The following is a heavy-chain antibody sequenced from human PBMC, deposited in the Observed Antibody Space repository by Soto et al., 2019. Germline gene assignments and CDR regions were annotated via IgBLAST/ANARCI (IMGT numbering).Heavy chain of an antibody. J-gene: IGHJ5*02. D-gene: IGHD3-16*01. V-gene: IGHV2-5*01. CDR1: GFSPSTSGVG. CDR3: AHRLWGGGATAAPFDP. Sequence: GSGPTLVNPTQTLTLTCTFSGFSPSTSGVGVGWIRQPPGKALEWLALIYWNDDKRYSPSLKSRLTITKDTSKNQVVLTMTNMDSVDTATYYCAHRLWGGGATAAPFDPWGQGTLVTVS. CDR2: IYWNDDK.